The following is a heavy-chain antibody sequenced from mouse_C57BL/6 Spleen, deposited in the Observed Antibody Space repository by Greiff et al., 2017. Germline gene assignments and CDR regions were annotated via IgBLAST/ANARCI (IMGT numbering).Heavy chain of an antibody. CDR1: GFTFSDYY. J-gene: IGHJ4*01. Sequence: EVQGVESGGGLVQPGGSLKLSCAASGFTFSDYYMYWVRQTPEKRLEWVAYISNGGGSTYYPDTVKGRFTISRDNAKNTLYLQMSRLKSEDTAMYYCARYYDYDVNYAMDYWGQGTSVTVSS. V-gene: IGHV5-12*01. CDR2: ISNGGGST. CDR3: ARYYDYDVNYAMDY. D-gene: IGHD2-4*01.